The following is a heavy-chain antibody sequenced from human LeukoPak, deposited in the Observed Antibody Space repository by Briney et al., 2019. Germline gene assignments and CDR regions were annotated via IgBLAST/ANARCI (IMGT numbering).Heavy chain of an antibody. CDR3: AVNSSGWCFDY. J-gene: IGHJ4*02. V-gene: IGHV3-23*01. CDR1: GFTSSSYA. CDR2: ISGSGGST. D-gene: IGHD6-19*01. Sequence: GGSLRLSCAPAGFTSSSYAMSWVRQAPGKGLEWVSGISGSGGSTYYANSVKGRFTISRDNSKNTLYLQMNSLRAEDTSVYYCAVNSSGWCFDYWGQGTLVTVSS.